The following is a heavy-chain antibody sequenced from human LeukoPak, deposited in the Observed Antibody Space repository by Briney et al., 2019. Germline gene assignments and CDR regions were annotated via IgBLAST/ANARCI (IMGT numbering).Heavy chain of an antibody. J-gene: IGHJ4*02. CDR1: GVSFSDYA. V-gene: IGHV3-23*01. CDR2: ISGSGGST. Sequence: GGPLTLSCAVSGVSFSDYAMNWVRLAPGTGLQWVSSISGSGGSTYYADSVKGRFSISRDNSKNTLSLQMNSLRAEDTALYYCVKGGQRYDFWRFDYWGQGTVVTVSS. CDR3: VKGGQRYDFWRFDY. D-gene: IGHD3-3*01.